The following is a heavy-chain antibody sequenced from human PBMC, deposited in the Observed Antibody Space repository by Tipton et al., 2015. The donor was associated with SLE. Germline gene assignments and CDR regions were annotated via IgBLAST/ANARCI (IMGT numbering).Heavy chain of an antibody. CDR3: ARHITADY. J-gene: IGHJ4*02. V-gene: IGHV3-48*03. CDR2: ITSGGTV. CDR1: GFTFRTYE. Sequence: SLRLSCVASGFTFRTYEMNWVRQAPGRGLEWVSSITSGGTVYYTDSVQGRFTISRDNAKKSLYLQMNSLRAEDTAVYYCARHITADYWGQGILVTVSS. D-gene: IGHD2-21*01.